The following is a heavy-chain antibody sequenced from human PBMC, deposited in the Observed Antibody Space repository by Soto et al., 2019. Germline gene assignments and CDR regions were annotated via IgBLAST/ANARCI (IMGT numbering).Heavy chain of an antibody. CDR1: GFTFSSFA. Sequence: PGGSLRLSCAAPGFTFSSFAMSWVRQAPGKGLDWVSAISGSGGSTYSADSVKGRFTISRDNSKNTLYLQMSSLRAEDTAVYYCARGFSAGKGSPPDFCGQGSLVTVSS. D-gene: IGHD6-13*01. V-gene: IGHV3-23*01. CDR2: ISGSGGST. CDR3: ARGFSAGKGSPPDF. J-gene: IGHJ4*02.